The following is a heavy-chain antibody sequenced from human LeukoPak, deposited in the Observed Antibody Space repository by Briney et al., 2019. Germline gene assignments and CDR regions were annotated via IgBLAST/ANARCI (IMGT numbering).Heavy chain of an antibody. CDR3: ARDQYYDFWSGQYYYYGMDV. V-gene: IGHV3-48*02. CDR1: GFTFSSYS. CDR2: ISSSSSTI. D-gene: IGHD3-3*01. J-gene: IGHJ6*02. Sequence: EGSLRLSCAASGFTFSSYSMNWVRQAPGKGLEWVSYISSSSSTIYYADSVKGRFTISRDNAKNSLYLQMNSLRDEDTAVYYCARDQYYDFWSGQYYYYGMDVWGQGTTVTVSS.